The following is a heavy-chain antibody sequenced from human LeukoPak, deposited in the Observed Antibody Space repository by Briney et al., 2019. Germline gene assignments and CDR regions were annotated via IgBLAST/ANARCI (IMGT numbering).Heavy chain of an antibody. D-gene: IGHD3-3*01. CDR2: IYPGDSDT. Sequence: GESLKISCKGSGYSFTSYWIGWVRQMPGKGLEWMGIIYPGDSDTRYSPSFQGQVTISADKSISTAYLQWSSLKASDTAMYYCARGAYYDFWSALGANAFDIWGQGTMATVSS. CDR3: ARGAYYDFWSALGANAFDI. CDR1: GYSFTSYW. V-gene: IGHV5-51*01. J-gene: IGHJ3*02.